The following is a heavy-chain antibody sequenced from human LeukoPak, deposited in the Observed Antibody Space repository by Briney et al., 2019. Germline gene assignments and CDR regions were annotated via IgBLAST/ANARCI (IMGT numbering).Heavy chain of an antibody. V-gene: IGHV3-21*04. D-gene: IGHD3-22*01. Sequence: GGSLRLSCAASGFTFSSYNMNWVRQAPGKGLEWVSSISSTGTYIYYADSVKGRFTISRDNAKNSLYLQMNSLRAEDTAVYYCAKDRDTMIVVVFDYWGQGTLVTVSS. J-gene: IGHJ4*02. CDR2: ISSTGTYI. CDR1: GFTFSSYN. CDR3: AKDRDTMIVVVFDY.